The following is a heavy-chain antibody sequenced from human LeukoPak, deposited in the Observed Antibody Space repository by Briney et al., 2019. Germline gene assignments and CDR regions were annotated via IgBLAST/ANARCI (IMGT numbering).Heavy chain of an antibody. Sequence: GGSLRLSCAASGFTFSNAWMSWVRQAPGKGLEWVGRIKSKTDGGTTDYAAPVKGRFTISRDDSKNTLYLQMNSLKTEDTAVYYCTTVPAYCGGDCYYGESDAFDIWGQGTMVTVSP. CDR2: IKSKTDGGTT. CDR3: TTVPAYCGGDCYYGESDAFDI. CDR1: GFTFSNAW. J-gene: IGHJ3*02. D-gene: IGHD2-21*01. V-gene: IGHV3-15*01.